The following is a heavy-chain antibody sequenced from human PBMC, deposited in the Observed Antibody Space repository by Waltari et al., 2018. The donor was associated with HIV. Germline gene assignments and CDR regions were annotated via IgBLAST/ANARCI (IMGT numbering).Heavy chain of an antibody. CDR1: GGSISDFY. J-gene: IGHJ6*02. CDR3: ARGQKGTGYGGGWFYHFYTMDV. Sequence: QVHLQESGPGLMKPSETLSLICSVSGGSISDFYWRWIRQPPGKGLEWIGHVSFGRRTTYNPSLASRVTMSIDTSKSQISLKLTSVTAADTAVYYCARGQKGTGYGGGWFYHFYTMDVWGQGTTVSVSS. V-gene: IGHV4-59*01. CDR2: VSFGRRT. D-gene: IGHD6-13*01.